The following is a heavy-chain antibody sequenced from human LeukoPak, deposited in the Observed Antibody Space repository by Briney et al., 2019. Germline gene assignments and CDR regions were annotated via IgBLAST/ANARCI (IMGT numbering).Heavy chain of an antibody. J-gene: IGHJ4*02. CDR2: INHSGST. V-gene: IGHV4-34*01. CDR3: ARGRCYDFWSGLIFDY. D-gene: IGHD3-3*01. CDR1: GGSFSGYY. Sequence: SETLSLTCAVYGGSFSGYYWSWIRQSPGKGLEWIGEINHSGSTNYNPSLKSRVTISVDTSKNQFSLKLSSVTAADTAVYYCARGRCYDFWSGLIFDYWGQGTLVTVSS.